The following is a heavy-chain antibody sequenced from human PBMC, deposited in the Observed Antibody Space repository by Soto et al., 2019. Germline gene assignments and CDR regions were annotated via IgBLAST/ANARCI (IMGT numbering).Heavy chain of an antibody. D-gene: IGHD6-19*01. CDR1: GFTFSSYS. CDR3: ARSGYSSGRRNAFDI. Sequence: GGSLRLSCAASGFTFSSYSMNWVRQAPGKGLEWVSSISSSSSYIYYADSVKGRFTISRDNAKNSLYLQMNSLRAEDTAVYYYARSGYSSGRRNAFDIWGQGTMVTVSS. CDR2: ISSSSSYI. V-gene: IGHV3-21*01. J-gene: IGHJ3*02.